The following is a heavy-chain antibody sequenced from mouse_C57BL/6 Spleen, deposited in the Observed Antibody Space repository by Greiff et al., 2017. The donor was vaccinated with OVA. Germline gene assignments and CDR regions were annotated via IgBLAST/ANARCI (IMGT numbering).Heavy chain of an antibody. CDR1: GFTFSDYG. CDR3: ARVFITTVCDY. D-gene: IGHD1-1*01. V-gene: IGHV5-17*01. J-gene: IGHJ2*01. Sequence: EVKVVESGGGLVKPGGSLKLSCAASGFTFSDYGMHWVRQAPEKGLEWVAYISSGSSTIYYADTVKGRFTISRDNAKNTLFLQMTSLRSEDTAMYYCARVFITTVCDYWGQGTTLTVSS. CDR2: ISSGSSTI.